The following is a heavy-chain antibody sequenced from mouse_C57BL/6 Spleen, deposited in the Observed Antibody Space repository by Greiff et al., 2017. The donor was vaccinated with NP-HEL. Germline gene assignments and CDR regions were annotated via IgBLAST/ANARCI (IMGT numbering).Heavy chain of an antibody. Sequence: VQLQQSGPELVKPGASVKIPCKASGYTFTDYNMDWVKQSHGKSLEWIGDINPNNGGTIYNQKFKGKATLTVDKSSSTAYMELRSLTSEDTAVYYCARLWIRRSRYAMDYWGKGTSVTVSS. CDR3: ARLWIRRSRYAMDY. J-gene: IGHJ4*01. V-gene: IGHV1-18*01. CDR2: INPNNGGT. D-gene: IGHD2-2*01. CDR1: GYTFTDYN.